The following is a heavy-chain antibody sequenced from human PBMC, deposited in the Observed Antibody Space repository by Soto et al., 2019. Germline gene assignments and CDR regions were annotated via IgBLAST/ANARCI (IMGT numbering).Heavy chain of an antibody. CDR2: IIPLDGKT. V-gene: IGHV1-69*04. CDR1: GRSFRTYG. CDR3: AREATDYFDK. J-gene: IGHJ4*02. Sequence: QVQLAQSGAEVKKPGSSVKISCKASGRSFRTYGISWVRQAPGQGLQWMGRIIPLDGKTNYAQEVQGRVSFTADKFTTTAYLSLSGLRSDDTAIYYCAREATDYFDKWGQGTLVTVSS.